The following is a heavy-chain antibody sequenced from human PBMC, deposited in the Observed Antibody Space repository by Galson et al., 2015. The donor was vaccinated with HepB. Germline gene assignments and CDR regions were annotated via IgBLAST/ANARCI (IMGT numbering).Heavy chain of an antibody. Sequence: SLRLSCAASGFTYSLFAMHWVRQAPGKGLEFVAGISNNGDDTEYTDSVRRRFSISRDNYRDTLYLQMSSLRPEDTAIYYCVKGVFGNGWDLWGQGTLVTVSS. J-gene: IGHJ4*02. CDR1: GFTYSLFA. V-gene: IGHV3-64D*06. D-gene: IGHD6-19*01. CDR2: ISNNGDDT. CDR3: VKGVFGNGWDL.